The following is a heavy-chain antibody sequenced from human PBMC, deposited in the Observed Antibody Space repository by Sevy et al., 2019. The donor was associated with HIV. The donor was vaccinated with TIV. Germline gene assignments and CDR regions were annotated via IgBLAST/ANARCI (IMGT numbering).Heavy chain of an antibody. CDR2: ISYDGSNK. CDR1: GFTFSSYG. Sequence: GGSLRLSCAASGFTFSSYGMHWVHQAPGKGLEWVAVISYDGSNKYYADSVKGRFTISRDNSKNTLYLQMNSLRAEDTAVYYCVAADSSGKRGAFDIWGQGTMVTVSS. CDR3: VAADSSGKRGAFDI. J-gene: IGHJ3*02. V-gene: IGHV3-30*03. D-gene: IGHD3-22*01.